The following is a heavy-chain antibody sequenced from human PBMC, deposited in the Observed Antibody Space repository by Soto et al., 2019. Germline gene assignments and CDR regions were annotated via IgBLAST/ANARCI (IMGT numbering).Heavy chain of an antibody. D-gene: IGHD1-1*01. CDR1: GASISGFY. CDR2: IYATGTT. CDR3: LWGGTKTLRDWYDP. V-gene: IGHV4-4*07. Sequence: PSETLSLTCTVSGASISGFYWSWIRKSAGKGLEWIGRIYATGTTDYNPSLKSRVMMSVDTSKKQFSLNLRSVTAADTAVYDCLWGGTKTLRDWYDPWGQGTLVTVSS. J-gene: IGHJ5*02.